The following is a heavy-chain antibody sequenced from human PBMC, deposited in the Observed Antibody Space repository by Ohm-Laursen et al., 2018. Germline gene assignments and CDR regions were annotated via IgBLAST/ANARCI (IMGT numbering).Heavy chain of an antibody. D-gene: IGHD1-26*01. V-gene: IGHV3-48*03. J-gene: IGHJ4*02. CDR2: ISSSGTAI. Sequence: SLRLSCAAPGFTFRTYKMHWFRQAPGKGLEWLSFISSSGTAIVYTDSVKGRFTVSRDNAKNSQYLHMSSLRAEDTAIYYCAREGEEAYNFDYWGQGTLVTVSS. CDR1: GFTFRTYK. CDR3: AREGEEAYNFDY.